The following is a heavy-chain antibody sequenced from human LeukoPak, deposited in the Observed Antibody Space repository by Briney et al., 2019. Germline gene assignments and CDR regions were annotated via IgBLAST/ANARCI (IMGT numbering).Heavy chain of an antibody. CDR2: ISYDGSTE. D-gene: IGHD3-9*01. Sequence: GRSLRLSCAASEFSFSHYAMYWVRQSPGKGLEWVAVISYDGSTEFYTDSVKGRFAISRDNSNNTLSLQMNSLRPEDTAVYYCAKDLRDFDWLFDYWGQGTLVTVSS. CDR3: AKDLRDFDWLFDY. J-gene: IGHJ4*02. CDR1: EFSFSHYA. V-gene: IGHV3-30*09.